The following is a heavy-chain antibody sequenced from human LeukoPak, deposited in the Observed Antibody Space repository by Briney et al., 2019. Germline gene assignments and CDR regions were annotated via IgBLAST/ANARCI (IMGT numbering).Heavy chain of an antibody. Sequence: GGSLRLSCAASGFTFSSYTMSWVRQAPGKGLEWVSAISSSGGSTYYTDSVKGRFTISRDNSKNTPYLQMNSLRAEDTAVYYCAKEDYYYYMDVWGKGTTVTVSS. V-gene: IGHV3-23*01. J-gene: IGHJ6*03. CDR2: ISSSGGST. CDR1: GFTFSSYT. CDR3: AKEDYYYYMDV.